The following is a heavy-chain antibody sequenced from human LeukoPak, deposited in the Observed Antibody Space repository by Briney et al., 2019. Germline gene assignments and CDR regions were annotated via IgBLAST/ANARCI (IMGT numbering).Heavy chain of an antibody. D-gene: IGHD2-21*02. V-gene: IGHV3-33*01. CDR2: IWYDGSNK. J-gene: IGHJ4*02. CDR3: ARIGGDRDPFDY. Sequence: GRSLRLSCAASGFTFSSYGMHWVRQAPGKGLEWVAVIWYDGSNKYYADSVKGRFTISRDNSENTLYLQMNSLRAEDTAVYYCARIGGDRDPFDYWGQGTLVTVSS. CDR1: GFTFSSYG.